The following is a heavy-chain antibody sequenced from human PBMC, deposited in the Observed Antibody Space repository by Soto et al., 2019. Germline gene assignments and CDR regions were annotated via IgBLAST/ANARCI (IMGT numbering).Heavy chain of an antibody. J-gene: IGHJ5*02. V-gene: IGHV4-59*08. Sequence: QVLLQESGPGLVRPSETLSLACTVSGDSVRNYYWNWVRQPPGKGLEWIGHISYSESTNYNPSLKSRVTISMDTSKNQFSLKLISVTAADTALYYCARRQCLGGRCNGGNWLDPWGQGILVTVSS. CDR3: ARRQCLGGRCNGGNWLDP. CDR2: ISYSEST. D-gene: IGHD1-26*01. CDR1: GDSVRNYY.